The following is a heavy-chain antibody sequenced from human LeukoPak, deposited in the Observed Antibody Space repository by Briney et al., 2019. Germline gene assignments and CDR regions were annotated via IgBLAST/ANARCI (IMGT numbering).Heavy chain of an antibody. D-gene: IGHD6-19*01. CDR2: IYYSGST. J-gene: IGHJ5*02. V-gene: IGHV4-59*01. CDR3: ARDKRHSSGWYPGGFDP. Sequence: SETLSLTCAVYGGSFSDYYWSWIRQPPGKGLEWIGYIYYSGSTNYNPSLKSRVTISVDTSKNQFSLKLSSVTAADTAVYYCARDKRHSSGWYPGGFDPWGQGTLVTVSS. CDR1: GGSFSDYY.